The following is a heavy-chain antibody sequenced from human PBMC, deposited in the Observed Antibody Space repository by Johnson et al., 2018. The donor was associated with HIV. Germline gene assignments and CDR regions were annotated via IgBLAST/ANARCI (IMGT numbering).Heavy chain of an antibody. CDR2: ISGSGSTL. CDR3: ARDWGPRLGYYDSSGYYWAFDV. CDR1: GFTFSDYY. D-gene: IGHD3-22*01. Sequence: QVLLVESGGGLVKPGGSLRLSCAASGFTFSDYYISWIRQAPGKGLEWVSYISGSGSTLYYADSVKGRFTISRDNAKNSLYLQMNSLRAEDTAVYYCARDWGPRLGYYDSSGYYWAFDVWGQGTMVTVSS. V-gene: IGHV3-11*04. J-gene: IGHJ3*01.